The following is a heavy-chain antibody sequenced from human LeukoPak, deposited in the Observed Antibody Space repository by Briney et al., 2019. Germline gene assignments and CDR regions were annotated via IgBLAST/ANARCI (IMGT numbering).Heavy chain of an antibody. D-gene: IGHD5-18*01. J-gene: IGHJ3*02. CDR3: ARPQDTAMVDDAFDI. CDR2: IYPGDSDT. Sequence: GESLKISCTASGYSFSKYWIGWVRQMPGKGLEWMGIIYPGDSDTRYSPSFQGQVTISADKSISTAYLQWSSLKASDTAMYYCARPQDTAMVDDAFDIWGQGTMVTVSS. CDR1: GYSFSKYW. V-gene: IGHV5-51*01.